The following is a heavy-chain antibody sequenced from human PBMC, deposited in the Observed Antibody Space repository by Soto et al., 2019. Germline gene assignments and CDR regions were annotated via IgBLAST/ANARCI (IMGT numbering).Heavy chain of an antibody. CDR3: ARAHHYHKGNWVDL. D-gene: IGHD3-10*01. J-gene: IGHJ5*02. CDR2: IYFTGIT. Sequence: PSLTCTVSSGSLSSGGYYWNWIRQHPVKGLEWIGYIYFTGITYSTPSLKSRVTLSVDTSKSQFSLELRSVTAADTAIYYCARAHHYHKGNWVDLWGPG. CDR1: SGSLSSGGYY. V-gene: IGHV4-31*03.